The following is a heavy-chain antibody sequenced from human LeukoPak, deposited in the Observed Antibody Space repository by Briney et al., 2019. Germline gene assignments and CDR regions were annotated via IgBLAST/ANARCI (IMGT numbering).Heavy chain of an antibody. D-gene: IGHD6-19*01. CDR1: AFTFSSYS. CDR2: ISSSGTYI. V-gene: IGHV3-21*01. J-gene: IGHJ4*02. CDR3: ARVPPSSGWYIFDN. Sequence: PGGSLRLSCAASAFTFSSYSMNWVRQAPGKGLEWVSSISSSGTYIYYADSVKGRFTISRDNAKSSLYLQMDSLRGEDTAVYYCARVPPSSGWYIFDNWGQGTLVTVSS.